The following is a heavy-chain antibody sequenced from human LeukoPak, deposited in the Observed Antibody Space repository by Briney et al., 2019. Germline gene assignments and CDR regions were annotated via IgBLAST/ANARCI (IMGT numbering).Heavy chain of an antibody. J-gene: IGHJ5*02. Sequence: SVRVSCKASGGTFSSYAISWVRQAPGQGLEWMGRIIPILGIANYAQKFQGRVTITADKSTSTAYMELSSLRSEDTAVYYCASVLSGIAVAGSFDPWGQGTLVTVSS. V-gene: IGHV1-69*04. CDR3: ASVLSGIAVAGSFDP. D-gene: IGHD6-19*01. CDR2: IIPILGIA. CDR1: GGTFSSYA.